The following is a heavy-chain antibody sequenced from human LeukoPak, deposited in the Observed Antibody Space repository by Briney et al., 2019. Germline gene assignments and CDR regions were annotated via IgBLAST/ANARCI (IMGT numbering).Heavy chain of an antibody. CDR2: IYPGDSDT. V-gene: IGHV5-51*01. D-gene: IGHD5-18*01. J-gene: IGHJ4*02. Sequence: PGESLKISCKGSGYSFTSYLIGGVRQMPGKGLEWMGIIYPGDSDTRYSPSLQGQVTLSPDKSISTASLQWSSLKASDTARYYCARVDTAMVPSFLDYWGQGTLVTVSS. CDR1: GYSFTSYL. CDR3: ARVDTAMVPSFLDY.